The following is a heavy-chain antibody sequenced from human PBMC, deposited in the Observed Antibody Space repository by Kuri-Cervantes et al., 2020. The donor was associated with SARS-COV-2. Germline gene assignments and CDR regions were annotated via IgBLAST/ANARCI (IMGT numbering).Heavy chain of an antibody. CDR3: ARGRGAARPDWYYYYGMDV. CDR1: GGSFSGYY. D-gene: IGHD6-6*01. V-gene: IGHV4-34*01. J-gene: IGHJ6*01. Sequence: GSLRLSCAVYGGSFSGYYWSWIRQPPGKGLEWIGEINHSGSTNYNPSLKSRVTISVDTSKNQFSLKLSSVTAADTAVYYCARGRGAARPDWYYYYGMDVWGQGTTVTVSS. CDR2: INHSGST.